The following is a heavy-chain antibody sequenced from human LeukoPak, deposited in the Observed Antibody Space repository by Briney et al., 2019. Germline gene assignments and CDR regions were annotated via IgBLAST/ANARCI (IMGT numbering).Heavy chain of an antibody. J-gene: IGHJ4*02. CDR3: ARVGIVGAQDY. Sequence: ASVKVSCKASGGTFSSYAISWVRQAPGQGLEWMGIINPSGGSTSYAQKFQGRVTMTRDTSTSTVYMELSSLRSEDTAVYYCARVGIVGAQDYWGQGTLVTVSS. V-gene: IGHV1-46*01. CDR2: INPSGGST. D-gene: IGHD1-26*01. CDR1: GGTFSSYA.